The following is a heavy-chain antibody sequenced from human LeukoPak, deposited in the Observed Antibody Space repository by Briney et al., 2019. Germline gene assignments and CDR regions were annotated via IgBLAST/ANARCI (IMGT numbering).Heavy chain of an antibody. CDR3: ARRQDIVVVPAATTFDY. J-gene: IGHJ4*02. Sequence: SVKVSCKASGGTFSSYAISWVRQAPGQGLEWMGGIIPIFGTANYAQKFQGRVTITTDESTSTAYMELSSLRSEDTAVYYCARRQDIVVVPAATTFDYWGQGTLVTVSS. D-gene: IGHD2-2*01. CDR1: GGTFSSYA. CDR2: IIPIFGTA. V-gene: IGHV1-69*05.